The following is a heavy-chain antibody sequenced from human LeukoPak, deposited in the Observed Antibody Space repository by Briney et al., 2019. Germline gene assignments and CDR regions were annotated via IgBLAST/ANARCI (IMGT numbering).Heavy chain of an antibody. CDR2: ISDDGSKK. V-gene: IGHV3-30*18. CDR1: GFTFSIYA. J-gene: IGHJ4*02. Sequence: GGSLRLSCAASGFTFSIYAVHWVRQAPGRGLEWVAVISDDGSKKYYADSVKGRFTISRDNSKNTLYLQMNSLRPEDTAVYYCAKDGDVVAAGDFDYWGQGTLVTVSS. CDR3: AKDGDVVAAGDFDY. D-gene: IGHD6-13*01.